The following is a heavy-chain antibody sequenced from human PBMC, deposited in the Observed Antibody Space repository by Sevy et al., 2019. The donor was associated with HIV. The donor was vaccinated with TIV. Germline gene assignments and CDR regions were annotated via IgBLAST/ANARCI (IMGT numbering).Heavy chain of an antibody. CDR2: ISYDGSNK. D-gene: IGHD2-2*01. J-gene: IGHJ3*02. V-gene: IGHV3-30-3*01. Sequence: GGSLRLSCAASGFTFSSYAMHWVRQAPGKGLEWVAVISYDGSNKYYADSVKGRFTISRDNSKNTLYLQMNSLRAEDTAVYYCARPNCSSTSCRTGAFDILGQGTMVTVSS. CDR1: GFTFSSYA. CDR3: ARPNCSSTSCRTGAFDI.